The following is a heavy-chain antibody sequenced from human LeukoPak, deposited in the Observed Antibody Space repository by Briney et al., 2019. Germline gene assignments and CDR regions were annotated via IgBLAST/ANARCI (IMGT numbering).Heavy chain of an antibody. CDR3: ARVTTGGYYNY. J-gene: IGHJ4*02. CDR1: GGSISSGSYY. D-gene: IGHD3-22*01. CDR2: IYTSGST. V-gene: IGHV4-61*02. Sequence: SETLSLTCTVSGGSISSGSYYWRWIRQPAGKGLEWIGRIYTSGSTNYNPSLKSRVTISLDTSENHFSLKLSSVTAADTAVYYCARVTTGGYYNYWGQGTPVTVSS.